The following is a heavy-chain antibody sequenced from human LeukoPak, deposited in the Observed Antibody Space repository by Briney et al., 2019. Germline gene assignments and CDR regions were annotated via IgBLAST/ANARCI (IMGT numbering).Heavy chain of an antibody. J-gene: IGHJ4*02. CDR3: ARSGPSTYCGGDCYMGTGFDY. V-gene: IGHV4-31*03. Sequence: SETLSLTCTVSGGSISSGGYYWSWIRQHPGKGLEWIGYIYYSGSTYYNPSLKSRVTIPVDTSKNQFSLKLSSVTAADTAVYYCARSGPSTYCGGDCYMGTGFDYWGQGTLVTVSS. CDR2: IYYSGST. D-gene: IGHD2-21*02. CDR1: GGSISSGGYY.